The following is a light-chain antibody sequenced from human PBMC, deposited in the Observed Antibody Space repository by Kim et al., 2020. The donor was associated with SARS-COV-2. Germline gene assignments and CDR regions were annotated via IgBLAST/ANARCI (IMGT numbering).Light chain of an antibody. J-gene: IGLJ2*01. V-gene: IGLV3-1*01. Sequence: SYELTQPPSVSVSPGQTASIACSGYKLEDKFVCWYQQKPGQSPVLVIYQDTRRPSGSPERFSGSNSGNTATLTISGTQAMDEADYYCQAWDSSTVVFGGGTKLTVL. CDR2: QDT. CDR1: KLEDKF. CDR3: QAWDSSTVV.